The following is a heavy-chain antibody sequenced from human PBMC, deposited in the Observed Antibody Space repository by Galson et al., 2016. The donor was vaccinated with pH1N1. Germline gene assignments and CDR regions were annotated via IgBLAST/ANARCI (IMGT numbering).Heavy chain of an antibody. CDR2: ISSISTDYT. J-gene: IGHJ3*02. V-gene: IGHV3-11*06. CDR3: ARGCEDYSDYGCAFDI. D-gene: IGHD4-11*01. CDR1: GFTFSDYY. Sequence: SLRLSCAASGFTFSDYYMNWVRQAPGKGLEWLSYISSISTDYTNYADSVKGRFTISRDNAKNSLYLEMNSLRAEDTAVYYCARGCEDYSDYGCAFDIWGQGTMVTVSS.